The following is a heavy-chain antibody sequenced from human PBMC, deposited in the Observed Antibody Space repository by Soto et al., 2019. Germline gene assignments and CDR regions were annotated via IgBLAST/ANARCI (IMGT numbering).Heavy chain of an antibody. CDR2: VYHSGTT. Sequence: SETLSLTCTVSGGSFSSSSWWSWVRQPPGKGLEWIGEVYHSGTTNYNPSLKSRVDISLHKSKNQFSLRLNSVTAADTAVYYCANSDIAATGSFDYWGQGIPVTVSS. CDR1: GGSFSSSSW. J-gene: IGHJ4*02. CDR3: ANSDIAATGSFDY. V-gene: IGHV4-4*02. D-gene: IGHD6-13*01.